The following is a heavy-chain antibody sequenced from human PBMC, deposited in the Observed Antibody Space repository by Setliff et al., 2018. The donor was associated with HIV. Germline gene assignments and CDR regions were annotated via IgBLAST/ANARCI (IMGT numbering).Heavy chain of an antibody. J-gene: IGHJ5*02. V-gene: IGHV1-69*13. CDR2: IIPIYGTP. CDR3: ATSPRGTYYDILSGRPRGWFDP. Sequence: SVKVSCKASGGTFSSYAITWVRQAPGQGPEWMGGIIPIYGTPNYAQRFQGRVTITADESTSTAYMDLSSLTSDDTAVYYCATSPRGTYYDILSGRPRGWFDPWGQGTLVTVS. CDR1: GGTFSSYA. D-gene: IGHD3-9*01.